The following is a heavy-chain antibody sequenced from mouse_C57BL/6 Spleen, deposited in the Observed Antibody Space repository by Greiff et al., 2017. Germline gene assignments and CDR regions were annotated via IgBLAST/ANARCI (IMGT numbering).Heavy chain of an antibody. Sequence: EVQLQQSGPELVKPGASVKLSCKASGYTFTDYYMNWVKQSHGQSLEWIGDINPNNGGTSYNQKFKGKATLTVDKSSSTAYMELRSLTSEDSAVYYCASKDVGSNYDRDYWGQGTSVTVSS. CDR3: ASKDVGSNYDRDY. CDR1: GYTFTDYY. V-gene: IGHV1-26*01. CDR2: INPNNGGT. J-gene: IGHJ4*01. D-gene: IGHD1-1*01.